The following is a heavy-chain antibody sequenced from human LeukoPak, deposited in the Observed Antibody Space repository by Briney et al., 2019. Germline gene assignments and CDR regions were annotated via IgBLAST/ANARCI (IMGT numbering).Heavy chain of an antibody. CDR2: ISGSGGST. CDR3: AKGRYYYDSSGYPYYFDY. D-gene: IGHD3-22*01. CDR1: GFTFSSYA. V-gene: IGHV3-23*01. J-gene: IGHJ4*02. Sequence: GGSLRLSCAASGFTFSSYAISWVRQAPGKGLEWVSAISGSGGSTCYADSVKGRFTISRDNSKNTLYLQMNSLRADDTAVYYCAKGRYYYDSSGYPYYFDYWGQGTLVTVSS.